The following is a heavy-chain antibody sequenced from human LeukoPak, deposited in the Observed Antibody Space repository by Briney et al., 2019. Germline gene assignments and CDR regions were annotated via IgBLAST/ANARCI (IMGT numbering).Heavy chain of an antibody. D-gene: IGHD3-22*01. J-gene: IGHJ4*02. V-gene: IGHV3-23*01. CDR1: EFTFSSYA. CDR3: VKDAYDSGGYHYSPPDH. CDR2: ISASGRST. Sequence: PGGSLRLSCAASEFTFSSYAMSWVRQAPGKGLEWVSGISASGRSTDYADSVKGRFTISRDNSKSTLYLQMNSLGAEDTAVYYCVKDAYDSGGYHYSPPDHWGQGTLVTVSS.